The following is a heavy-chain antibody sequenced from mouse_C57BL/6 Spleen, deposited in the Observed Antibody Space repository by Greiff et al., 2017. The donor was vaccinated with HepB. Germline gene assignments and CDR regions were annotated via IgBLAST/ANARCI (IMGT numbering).Heavy chain of an antibody. CDR2: FYPGSGSR. D-gene: IGHD1-1*01. J-gene: IGHJ2*01. V-gene: IGHV1-62-2*01. CDR1: GYTFTEYT. Sequence: VTLMESGAELVKPGASVQLSCKASGYTFTEYTIHWVKQRSGQGLAWLGWFYPGSGSRKYNEKFKDKATLPADKSSSTVYMELSRLTSEDSAVYCCARHEDGSPLGYWGQGTTLTVSS. CDR3: ARHEDGSPLGY.